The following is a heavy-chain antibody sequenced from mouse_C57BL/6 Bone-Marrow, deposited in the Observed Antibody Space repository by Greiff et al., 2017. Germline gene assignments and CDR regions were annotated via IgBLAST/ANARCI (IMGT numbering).Heavy chain of an antibody. Sequence: DVKLQESGPGLVKPSQSLSLTCSVTGYSITSGYYWNWIRQFPGNKLEWMGYISYDGSNNYNPSLKNRISITRDTSKNQFFLKLNSVTTEDTATYYCARGYYYGSSYVVYYAMDYWGQGTSVTVSS. CDR3: ARGYYYGSSYVVYYAMDY. J-gene: IGHJ4*01. CDR2: ISYDGSN. CDR1: GYSITSGYY. V-gene: IGHV3-6*01. D-gene: IGHD1-1*01.